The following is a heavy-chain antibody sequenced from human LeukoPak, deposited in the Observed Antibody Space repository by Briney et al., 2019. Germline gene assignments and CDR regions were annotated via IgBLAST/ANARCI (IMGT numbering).Heavy chain of an antibody. J-gene: IGHJ4*02. CDR2: FYNSGRS. Sequence: SETLSLTSTVSDDSISDYYRGWIRQPPGKGLEWIGYFYNSGRSTYNPSLKSPVTISADTSKNHFSLKLNSVTTADTAVYYCTRGAGWLIDYWGQGILVTVSS. D-gene: IGHD3-16*01. CDR3: TRGAGWLIDY. CDR1: DDSISDYY. V-gene: IGHV4-59*01.